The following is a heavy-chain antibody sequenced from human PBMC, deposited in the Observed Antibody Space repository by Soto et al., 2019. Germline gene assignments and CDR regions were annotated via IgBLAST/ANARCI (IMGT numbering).Heavy chain of an antibody. Sequence: SETLSLTCTVSGGSISHHYWSWIRQPPGKRLEWIGYIYYSGSIYYNPSLKSRVTISVDTSKNQFSLKLSSVTAAETAVYYCARQSSGWYNWFDPWGQGTLVTVSS. CDR1: GGSISHHY. J-gene: IGHJ5*02. V-gene: IGHV4-59*04. D-gene: IGHD6-19*01. CDR2: IYYSGSI. CDR3: ARQSSGWYNWFDP.